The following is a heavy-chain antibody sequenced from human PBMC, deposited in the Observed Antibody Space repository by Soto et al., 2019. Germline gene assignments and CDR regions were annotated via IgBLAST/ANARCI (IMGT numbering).Heavy chain of an antibody. D-gene: IGHD3-3*01. CDR1: GFTFSGYG. J-gene: IGHJ6*02. V-gene: IGHV3-30*18. CDR2: ISYEGSNK. CDR3: AKDRKTIFGVVPFSGGMDV. Sequence: GGSLRLSCVASGFTFSGYGMHWVRQAPGRGLEWVAVISYEGSNKYYADSGKGRFTISRDNSINTMYLEMNSLRAEDTAVYYCAKDRKTIFGVVPFSGGMDVWGQGTTVTVSS.